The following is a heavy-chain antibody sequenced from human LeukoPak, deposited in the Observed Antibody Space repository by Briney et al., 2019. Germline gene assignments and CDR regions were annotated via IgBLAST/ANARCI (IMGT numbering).Heavy chain of an antibody. CDR1: AGSFSSGNYY. Sequence: SETLSLTCTVSAGSFSSGNYYWHWIRQPPGEGLEWIGFIYYIGTTNYNPSLKSRATISVDTSKNHFSLKLTSVTAADTAVYYCARAYGPNSPLYWGQGTLVTVSS. CDR3: ARAYGPNSPLY. V-gene: IGHV4-61*03. D-gene: IGHD4-23*01. J-gene: IGHJ4*02. CDR2: IYYIGTT.